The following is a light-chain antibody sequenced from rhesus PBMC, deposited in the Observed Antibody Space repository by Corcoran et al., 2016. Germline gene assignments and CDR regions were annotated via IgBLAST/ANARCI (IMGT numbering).Light chain of an antibody. CDR1: QGISNW. J-gene: IGKJ4*01. CDR3: QQHDNSPLT. CDR2: KAS. V-gene: IGKV1-69*01. Sequence: DIQMTQSPSSLSASVGDRVTITCRASQGISNWLAWYQQNPGKAPKLLIYKASNLETGVPSRFRGSGCGTDCTLTISSLQPEDIATYYCQQHDNSPLTFGGGTKVEIK.